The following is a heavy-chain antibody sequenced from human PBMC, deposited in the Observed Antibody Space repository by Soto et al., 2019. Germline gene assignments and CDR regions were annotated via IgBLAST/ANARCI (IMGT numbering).Heavy chain of an antibody. D-gene: IGHD3-16*01. J-gene: IGHJ4*02. CDR2: IYFNGNT. CDR3: ASVTFGGIVLAH. CDR1: AASFSKYY. Sequence: PFETLSLTCTVSAASFSKYYWTWIRQPPGKGLEWIGYIYFNGNTKYNPSLEGRLTISIDTSKKEFSLKLTSVTAADAAVYYCASVTFGGIVLAHWGQGTLVTVSS. V-gene: IGHV4-59*01.